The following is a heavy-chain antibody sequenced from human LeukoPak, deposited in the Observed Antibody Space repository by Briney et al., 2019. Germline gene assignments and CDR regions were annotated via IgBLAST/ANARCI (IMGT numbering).Heavy chain of an antibody. V-gene: IGHV4-59*12. CDR3: ARDNNYYGSGSFDY. CDR2: IYYSGST. D-gene: IGHD3-10*01. J-gene: IGHJ4*02. CDR1: GGSISSYY. Sequence: PSETLSLTCTVSGGSISSYYWSWIRQPPGKGLEWIGYIYYSGSTNYNPSLKSRVTMSVDTSKNQFSLKLSSVTAADTAVYYCARDNNYYGSGSFDYWGQGTLVTVSS.